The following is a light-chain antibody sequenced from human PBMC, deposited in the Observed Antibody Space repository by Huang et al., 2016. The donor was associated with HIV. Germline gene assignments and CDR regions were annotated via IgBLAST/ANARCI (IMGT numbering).Light chain of an antibody. J-gene: IGKJ1*01. V-gene: IGKV3D-15*01. CDR3: QQYNKWPRT. CDR2: DAS. CDR1: QHLGSN. Sequence: DILMTQSPVTLSVPPGERATLSFRARQHLGSNLALYQQKPGHPPRLLMYDASTRATGAPARFSGSGSKTDFNLTIDSLQSEDSALYFCQQYNKWPRTFGQGTKLEIK.